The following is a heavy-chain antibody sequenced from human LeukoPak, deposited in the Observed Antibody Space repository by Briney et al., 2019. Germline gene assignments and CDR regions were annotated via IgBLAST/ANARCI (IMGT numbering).Heavy chain of an antibody. V-gene: IGHV1-69*13. CDR2: IIPIFGTA. D-gene: IGHD6-13*01. J-gene: IGHJ6*02. CDR3: ARHILDPRHSSSWYSRAYYYYGMDV. CDR1: GGTFISYA. Sequence: SVKVSCKASGGTFISYAISWVRQAPGQGLEWMGGIIPIFGTANYAQKFQGRVTITADESTSTAYMELSSLRSEDTAVYYCARHILDPRHSSSWYSRAYYYYGMDVWGQGTTVTVSS.